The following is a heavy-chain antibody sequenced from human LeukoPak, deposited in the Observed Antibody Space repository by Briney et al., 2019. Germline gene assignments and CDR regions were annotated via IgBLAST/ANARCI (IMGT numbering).Heavy chain of an antibody. Sequence: GESLKISCKGSGYSFTSYWISWVRQLPGKGLEWMGRIDPSDSYTNYSPSFQGHVTISADKSISTAYLQWSSLKASDTAMYYCARIEQSSIDPYYYGMDGWGQGTTVTVSS. CDR1: GYSFTSYW. D-gene: IGHD6-13*01. CDR3: ARIEQSSIDPYYYGMDG. CDR2: IDPSDSYT. V-gene: IGHV5-10-1*01. J-gene: IGHJ6*02.